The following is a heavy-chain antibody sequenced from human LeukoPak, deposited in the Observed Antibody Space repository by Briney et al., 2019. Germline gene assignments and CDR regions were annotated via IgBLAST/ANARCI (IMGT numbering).Heavy chain of an antibody. J-gene: IGHJ6*03. V-gene: IGHV1-18*01. D-gene: IGHD3-10*01. CDR2: ISAYNGNT. CDR3: ARGIWFGEFYYYYYMDV. Sequence: GASVKVSCKASGYTFTSYGISWVRQAPGQGLEWMGWISAYNGNTNYAQKLQGRVTMTTDTSTSTAYMELRSLRSDDTAVYYCARGIWFGEFYYYYYMDVWGKGTTVTISS. CDR1: GYTFTSYG.